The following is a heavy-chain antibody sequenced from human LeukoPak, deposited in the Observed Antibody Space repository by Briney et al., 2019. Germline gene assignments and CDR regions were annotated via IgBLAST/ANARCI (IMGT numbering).Heavy chain of an antibody. D-gene: IGHD5-18*01. CDR1: GYSFTSYW. CDR3: ARLGTAVVARFFDN. CDR2: IYPGDSDT. J-gene: IGHJ4*02. V-gene: IGHV5-51*01. Sequence: GESLKISCMDSGYSFTSYWIAWVRQMPGKGLEWMGSIYPGDSDTRYSPSFQGQVTISADKSISTAHLQWRGLKASDTAMYYCARLGTAVVARFFDNWGQGTLVTVSS.